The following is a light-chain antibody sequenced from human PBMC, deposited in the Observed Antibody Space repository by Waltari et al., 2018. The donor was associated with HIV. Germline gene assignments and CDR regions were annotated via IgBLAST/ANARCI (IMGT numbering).Light chain of an antibody. V-gene: IGKV2-28*01. CDR3: MQALQTPRT. CDR2: LGS. Sequence: DLMMTKSPLSLLVTPAEAASISSRSSQSFLHSNGYSYLDWYLQKPGRSPQLLIYLGSNRASGVPDRFSGSGSGTDFTLKISRVEAEDVGVYYCMQALQTPRTFGQGTKVEIK. J-gene: IGKJ1*01. CDR1: QSFLHSNGYSY.